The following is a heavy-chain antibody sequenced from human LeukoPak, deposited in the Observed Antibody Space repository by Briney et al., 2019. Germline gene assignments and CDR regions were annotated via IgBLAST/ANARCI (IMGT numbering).Heavy chain of an antibody. CDR3: AREFYGIAAAGSLNYYYMDV. J-gene: IGHJ6*03. V-gene: IGHV3-7*01. CDR2: MNQDGSEK. CDR1: GFTFRSYW. Sequence: GGSLRLSCAASGFTFRSYWMTWVRQAPGKGLEWVANMNQDGSEKYSVDSVKGRFTISRDNAKNSLYLQMNSLRAEDTAVYYCAREFYGIAAAGSLNYYYMDVWGKGTTVTISS. D-gene: IGHD6-13*01.